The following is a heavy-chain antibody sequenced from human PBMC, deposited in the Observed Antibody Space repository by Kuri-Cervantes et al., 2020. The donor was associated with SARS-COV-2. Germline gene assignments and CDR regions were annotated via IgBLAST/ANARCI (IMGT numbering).Heavy chain of an antibody. V-gene: IGHV3-64*01. CDR3: ARGPRSGTTVGYFDL. CDR2: ISSNGGST. Sequence: LSLTCAASGFTFSSYAMHWVRQAPGKGLEYVSAISSNGGSTYYANSVKGRFTISRDNSKNTLYLQMGSLRAEDMAVYYCARGPRSGTTVGYFDLWGRGTLVTVSS. J-gene: IGHJ2*01. D-gene: IGHD4-17*01. CDR1: GFTFSSYA.